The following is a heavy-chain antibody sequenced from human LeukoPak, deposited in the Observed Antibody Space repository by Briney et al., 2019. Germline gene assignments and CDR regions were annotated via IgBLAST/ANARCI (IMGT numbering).Heavy chain of an antibody. J-gene: IGHJ4*02. CDR2: IKQDGSEK. Sequence: GGSLRLSCAASGFTFSSYWMTWVRQAPGKGLEWVANIKQDGSEKYYVDSVKGRFTISRDNAKNSLYLQMNSLRAEDTAVYYCAGTLFVVGAIWDYWGQGTLVTVSS. CDR1: GFTFSSYW. D-gene: IGHD1-26*01. CDR3: AGTLFVVGAIWDY. V-gene: IGHV3-7*01.